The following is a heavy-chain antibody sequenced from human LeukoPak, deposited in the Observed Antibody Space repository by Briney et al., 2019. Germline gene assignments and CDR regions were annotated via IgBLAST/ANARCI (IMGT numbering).Heavy chain of an antibody. CDR3: ASLTLGYCSSTSCYTFDY. Sequence: SETLSLTCTVSGGSISSYYWSWVRQPPGKGLEWIGYIYHSGSTYYNPSLKSRVTISVDRSKNQFSLKLSSVTAADTAVYYCASLTLGYCSSTSCYTFDYWGQGTLVTVSS. J-gene: IGHJ4*02. V-gene: IGHV4-59*12. CDR2: IYHSGST. CDR1: GGSISSYY. D-gene: IGHD2-2*01.